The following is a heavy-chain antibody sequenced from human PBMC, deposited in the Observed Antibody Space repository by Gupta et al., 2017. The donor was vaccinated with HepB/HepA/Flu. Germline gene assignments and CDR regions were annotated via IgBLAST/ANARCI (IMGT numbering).Heavy chain of an antibody. CDR1: GFTFAHYE. V-gene: IGHV3-48*03. D-gene: IGHD3-10*01. J-gene: IGHJ4*02. CDR3: ARDSAVRGIIIFFDK. Sequence: EVQLVESGGGVVPPGGSLRLSCAASGFTFAHYELTWFRQAPGRGLEWVAYISSSGNSVYYADSVRGRFTISRDNAKNSLYLQMNSLRAEDTGVYYCARDSAVRGIIIFFDKWGQGALVTVSS. CDR2: ISSSGNSV.